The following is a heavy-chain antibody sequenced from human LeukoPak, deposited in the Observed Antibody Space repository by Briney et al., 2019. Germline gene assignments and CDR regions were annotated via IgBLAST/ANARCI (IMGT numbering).Heavy chain of an antibody. J-gene: IGHJ4*02. CDR3: ARHPRDSSGYPFFPGGTNFDY. V-gene: IGHV1-18*01. CDR1: GYTFTSYG. Sequence: GASVKVSCKASGYTFTSYGICWVRQAPGQGLEWMGWISAYNGNTNYAQKLQGRVTMTTDTSTSTAYMELRSLRSDGTAVYYCARHPRDSSGYPFFPGGTNFDYWGQGTLVTVSS. CDR2: ISAYNGNT. D-gene: IGHD3-22*01.